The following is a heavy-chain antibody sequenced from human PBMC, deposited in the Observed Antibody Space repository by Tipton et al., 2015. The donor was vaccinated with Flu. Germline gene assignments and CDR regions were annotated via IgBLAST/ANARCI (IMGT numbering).Heavy chain of an antibody. V-gene: IGHV4-4*07. CDR2: MYIRGST. CDR3: ARDRYASSWPRYFGL. CDR1: GTSVSSFY. D-gene: IGHD6-13*01. Sequence: GLVKPSETLSLTCSVSGTSVSSFYWSWIRQSAGKRLEWIGRMYIRGSTNYNPSLKSRVTMSVDTSKNQVSLNVKSVTVADTAVYFCARDRYASSWPRYFGLWGRGTRVTVTS. J-gene: IGHJ2*01.